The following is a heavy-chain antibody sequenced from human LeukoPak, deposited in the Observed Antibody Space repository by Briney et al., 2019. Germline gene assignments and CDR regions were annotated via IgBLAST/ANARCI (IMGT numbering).Heavy chain of an antibody. CDR2: ISSSSSTI. Sequence: PGGSLRLSCAASGFTFSSYGMHWVRQAPGKGLEWVSYISSSSSTIYYADSVKGRFTISRDNAKNSLYLQMNSLRAEDTAVYYCAKGRVGANGYYYYGMDVWGQGTTVTVSS. D-gene: IGHD1-26*01. CDR3: AKGRVGANGYYYYGMDV. J-gene: IGHJ6*02. CDR1: GFTFSSYG. V-gene: IGHV3-48*01.